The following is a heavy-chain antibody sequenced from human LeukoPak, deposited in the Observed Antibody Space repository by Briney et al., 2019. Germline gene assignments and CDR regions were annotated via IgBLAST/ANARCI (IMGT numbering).Heavy chain of an antibody. Sequence: PGGSLRLSCAASGFTFSSYGMHWVRQAAGKGLEWVANIKEDGSAQYYVDSVKGRFTISRDNAKNSLNLQMNSLRAEDTAVYYCATSSNAPGNHWGQGTLVTVSS. CDR2: IKEDGSAQ. J-gene: IGHJ5*02. CDR1: GFTFSSYG. D-gene: IGHD2-2*01. CDR3: ATSSNAPGNH. V-gene: IGHV3-7*01.